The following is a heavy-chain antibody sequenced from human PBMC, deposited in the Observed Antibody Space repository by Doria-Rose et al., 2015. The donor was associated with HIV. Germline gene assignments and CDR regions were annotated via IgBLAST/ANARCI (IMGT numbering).Heavy chain of an antibody. CDR3: ARGRHYCPDGVCYFHYFDY. J-gene: IGHJ4*02. D-gene: IGHD2-8*01. CDR2: INQSGST. CDR1: GESFNGYY. V-gene: IGHV4-34*01. Sequence: QVQLQQWGAGLLKASETLSLTCAVYGESFNGYYWTWIRQPPGKGLEWIGDINQSGSTNYNPSLKSRVTISVDTSKNQFSLRLTSMTAAVSAVYYCARGRHYCPDGVCYFHYFDYWGQGPLVTVSS.